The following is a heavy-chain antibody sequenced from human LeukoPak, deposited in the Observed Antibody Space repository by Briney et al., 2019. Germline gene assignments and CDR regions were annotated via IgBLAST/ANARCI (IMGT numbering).Heavy chain of an antibody. Sequence: SETLSLTCTVSGVSISSSSDYWGGIRQPPGEGLEWSGSIYYSGSTYYNPSLTSRVTISVDTSKNQFSLKLSSVTAADTAVYYCARQTGYSYGPNYYYYMAVCGKGTTVTVSS. CDR3: ARQTGYSYGPNYYYYMAV. V-gene: IGHV4-39*01. J-gene: IGHJ6*03. CDR2: IYYSGST. D-gene: IGHD5-18*01. CDR1: GVSISSSSDY.